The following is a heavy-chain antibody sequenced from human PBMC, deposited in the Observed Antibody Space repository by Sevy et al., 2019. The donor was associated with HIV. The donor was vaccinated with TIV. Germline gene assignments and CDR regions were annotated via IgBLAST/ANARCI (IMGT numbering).Heavy chain of an antibody. CDR1: GYTFTSYG. CDR3: ARDDGGDYGSGSYRQKSFYYYYGMDV. CDR2: ISAYNGNT. Sequence: ASVKVFCKASGYTFTSYGISWVRQAPGQGLEWMGWISAYNGNTNYAQKLQGRVTMTTDTSTSTAYMELRSLRSDDTAVYYCARDDGGDYGSGSYRQKSFYYYYGMDVRGQGTTVTVSS. V-gene: IGHV1-18*01. D-gene: IGHD3-10*01. J-gene: IGHJ6*02.